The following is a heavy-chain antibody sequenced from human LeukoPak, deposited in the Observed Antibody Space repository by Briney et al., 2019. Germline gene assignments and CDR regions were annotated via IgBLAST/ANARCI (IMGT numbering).Heavy chain of an antibody. CDR1: GFTVSSNY. CDR2: IYSGGNT. J-gene: IGHJ6*02. V-gene: IGHV3-66*01. D-gene: IGHD6-6*01. Sequence: PGGSLKLSRAAPGFTVSSNYMSWVGRAPGKGREWVSVIYSGGNTYYADSVKGRFTISRDNSKNTLYLQMNSLRAEDTAVYYCARGGQLVGVYYYGMDVWGQGTTVTVSS. CDR3: ARGGQLVGVYYYGMDV.